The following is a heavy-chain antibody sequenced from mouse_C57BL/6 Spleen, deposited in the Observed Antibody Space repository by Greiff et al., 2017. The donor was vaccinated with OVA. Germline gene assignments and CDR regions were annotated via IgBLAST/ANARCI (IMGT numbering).Heavy chain of an antibody. CDR3: ARDGKLEGFAY. CDR2: IDPSDSYT. D-gene: IGHD4-1*01. CDR1: GYTFTSYW. V-gene: IGHV1-69*01. J-gene: IGHJ3*01. Sequence: VQLQQPGAELVMPGASVKLSCKASGYTFTSYWMHWVKQRPGQGLEWIGEIDPSDSYTNYNQKFKGKSTLTVDKSSSTAYMQLSSLTSEDSAVYYCARDGKLEGFAYWGQGTLVTVSA.